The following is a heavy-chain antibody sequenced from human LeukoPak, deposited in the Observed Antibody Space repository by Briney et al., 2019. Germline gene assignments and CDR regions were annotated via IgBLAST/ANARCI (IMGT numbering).Heavy chain of an antibody. D-gene: IGHD5-12*01. V-gene: IGHV1-2*02. CDR2: INPNSGGT. J-gene: IGHJ4*02. CDR1: GYTFTGYY. CDR3: ARWGETDIVATIGKYYFDY. Sequence: ASVKVSCKASGYTFTGYYMHWVRQAPGQGLEWMGWINPNSGGTNYAQKFQGRVTMTRDTSTSTAYMELSRLRSDDTAVYYCARWGETDIVATIGKYYFDYWGQGTLVTVSS.